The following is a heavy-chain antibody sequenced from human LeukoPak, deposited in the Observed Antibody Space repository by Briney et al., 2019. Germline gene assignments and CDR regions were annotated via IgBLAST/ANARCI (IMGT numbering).Heavy chain of an antibody. Sequence: ASVKVSCKASGYTFTGYYMHWVRQAPGQGLEWMGRINPNSGGTNYAQKFQGRVTMTRDTSISTAYMELSRLRSDDTAVYYCAREFSSSSEFYPHFDYWGQGTLVTVSS. CDR2: INPNSGGT. D-gene: IGHD6-6*01. J-gene: IGHJ4*02. V-gene: IGHV1-2*06. CDR1: GYTFTGYY. CDR3: AREFSSSSEFYPHFDY.